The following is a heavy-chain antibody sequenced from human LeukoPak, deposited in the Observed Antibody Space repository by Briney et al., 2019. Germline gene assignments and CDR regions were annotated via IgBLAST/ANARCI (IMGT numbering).Heavy chain of an antibody. J-gene: IGHJ4*02. CDR2: ISTYNGDT. CDR3: ARFLRAGTTITTGRDYFDY. Sequence: ASVKVSCKTSGYTFTNYGVSWVRQARGQGLEWMGWISTYNGDTNYPQKLQGRVTTTADTSTSTAYMELRSLRSDDTAVYFCARFLRAGTTITTGRDYFDYWGQGTLVTVSS. V-gene: IGHV1-18*01. CDR1: GYTFTNYG. D-gene: IGHD4-11*01.